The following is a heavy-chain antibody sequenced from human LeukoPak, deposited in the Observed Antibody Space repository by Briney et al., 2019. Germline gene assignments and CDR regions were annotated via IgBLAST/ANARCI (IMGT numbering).Heavy chain of an antibody. CDR2: VHYDGAT. J-gene: IGHJ6*02. D-gene: IGHD4-23*01. CDR1: GGSISGRRYY. V-gene: IGHV4-39*01. CDR3: ARVGGNSNYYYYGMDV. Sequence: SETLSLTCSVSGGSISGRRYYWGWIRQPPGRGLEWIGSVHYDGATYSNPSLKSRVTMSVDTSKNQVSLKLRSGTAADTAVYYCARVGGNSNYYYYGMDVWGQGTTVTVSS.